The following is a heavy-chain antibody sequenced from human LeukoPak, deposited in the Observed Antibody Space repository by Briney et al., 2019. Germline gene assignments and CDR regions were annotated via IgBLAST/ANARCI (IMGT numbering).Heavy chain of an antibody. CDR3: ARVTQQWLVPYYYGMDV. Sequence: PSETLSLTCTVSGGSISSYYWSWIRQPPGKGLEWIGYIYYSGSTNYNPSLKSRVTISVDTSKNQFSLKLSSMTAADTAVYYCARVTQQWLVPYYYGMDVWGQGTTVTVSS. CDR1: GGSISSYY. V-gene: IGHV4-59*01. J-gene: IGHJ6*02. D-gene: IGHD6-19*01. CDR2: IYYSGST.